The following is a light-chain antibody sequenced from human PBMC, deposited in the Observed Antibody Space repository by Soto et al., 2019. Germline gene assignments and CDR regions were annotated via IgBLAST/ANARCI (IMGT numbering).Light chain of an antibody. Sequence: DIQMTQSPSSLSASVGDRVTITCRASQSISSYLNRYQQKPGKAPKLLIYAASSLQSGVPSRFSGSGSGTDFTLTISSLRPEDFATYYCQQSYSTPQTFGQGTKVEIK. CDR2: AAS. CDR1: QSISSY. J-gene: IGKJ1*01. V-gene: IGKV1-39*01. CDR3: QQSYSTPQT.